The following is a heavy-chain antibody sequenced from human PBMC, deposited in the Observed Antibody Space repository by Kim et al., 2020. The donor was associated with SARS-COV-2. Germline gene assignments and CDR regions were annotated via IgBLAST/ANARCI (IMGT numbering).Heavy chain of an antibody. CDR3: ATGPSGWYDF. J-gene: IGHJ4*02. Sequence: ASVKVSCRASGYTFTSYDINWVRQATGQGPEWMGWVNPNSGNSGYAQKFQGRLKMTTKTAINTAYMELSSLRSEDTAVYYCATGPSGWYDFWGQGTLVTAPS. CDR2: VNPNSGNS. V-gene: IGHV1-8*01. D-gene: IGHD6-19*01. CDR1: GYTFTSYD.